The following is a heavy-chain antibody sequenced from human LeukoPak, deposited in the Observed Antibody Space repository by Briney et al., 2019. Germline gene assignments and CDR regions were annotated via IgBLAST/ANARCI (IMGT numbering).Heavy chain of an antibody. CDR2: IYHSGST. CDR3: ARMSGSSWSDY. D-gene: IGHD6-13*01. Sequence: PSETLSLTCTVSGYSISSGFYWGWIRQPPGKGLEGIGSIYHSGSTYYNPSLKSRVTISVDTSKNQFSLKLSSVTAADTAVYYCARMSGSSWSDYWGQGTLVTVSS. J-gene: IGHJ4*02. V-gene: IGHV4-38-2*02. CDR1: GYSISSGFY.